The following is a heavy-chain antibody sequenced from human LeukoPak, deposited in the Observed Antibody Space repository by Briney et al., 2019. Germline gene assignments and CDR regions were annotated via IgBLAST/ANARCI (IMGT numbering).Heavy chain of an antibody. CDR2: IYTSGST. V-gene: IGHV4-4*07. CDR1: GGSISSYY. CDR3: ARDPPGWYSTRHGAFDI. J-gene: IGHJ3*02. Sequence: SETLSLTCTVSGGSISSYYWSWIRQPAGKGLEWIGRIYTSGSTNYNPSLKSRVTMSVDTSKNQFSLKLSSVTAADTAVYYCARDPPGWYSTRHGAFDIWGQGTTVTVSS. D-gene: IGHD1-26*01.